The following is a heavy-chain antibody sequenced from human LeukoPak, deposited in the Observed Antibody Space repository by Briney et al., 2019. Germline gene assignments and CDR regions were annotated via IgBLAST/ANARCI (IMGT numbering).Heavy chain of an antibody. Sequence: GGSLRLSCAASGFTFSSYAMSWVRQAPGKGREWVSAISGSGGSTYYADSVKGRFTISRDDSKNTLYLQMNSLIAEDTAVYYCAKDLVDMQLGTDYWGQGTLVTVSS. CDR3: AKDLVDMQLGTDY. CDR2: ISGSGGST. CDR1: GFTFSSYA. D-gene: IGHD6-6*01. J-gene: IGHJ4*02. V-gene: IGHV3-23*01.